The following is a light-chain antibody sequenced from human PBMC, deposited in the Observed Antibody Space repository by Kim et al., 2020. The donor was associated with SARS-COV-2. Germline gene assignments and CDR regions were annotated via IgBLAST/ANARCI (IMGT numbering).Light chain of an antibody. CDR2: GAS. CDR1: QGISSS. Sequence: DIHLTQSPSFLSASVGDRVTITCRASQGISSSLAWYQQKPGKAPKLLIYGASSLHSGVPSRVSGSGSGTEFTLTISSLQPEDFATYFCQQLNNYPLTFGGGTKVDIK. V-gene: IGKV1-9*01. J-gene: IGKJ4*01. CDR3: QQLNNYPLT.